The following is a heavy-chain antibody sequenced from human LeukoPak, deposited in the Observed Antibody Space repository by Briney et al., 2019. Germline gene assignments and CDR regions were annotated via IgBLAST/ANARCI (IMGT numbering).Heavy chain of an antibody. D-gene: IGHD1-26*01. CDR1: GYTFTSYA. J-gene: IGHJ4*02. Sequence: ASVKVSCKASGYTFTSYAMNWVRQAPGQGLEWMGIINPSGGSTSYAQKFQGRVTVTRDTSTSTVYMELSSLRSEDTAVYYCARVVGAKGGFDYWGQGTLVTVSS. CDR2: INPSGGST. CDR3: ARVVGAKGGFDY. V-gene: IGHV1-46*01.